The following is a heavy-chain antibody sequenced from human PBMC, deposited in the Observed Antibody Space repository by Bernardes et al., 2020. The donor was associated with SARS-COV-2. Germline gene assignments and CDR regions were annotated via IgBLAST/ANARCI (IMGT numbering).Heavy chain of an antibody. CDR1: GFVLNGYT. V-gene: IGHV3-21*05. J-gene: IGHJ4*02. CDR3: ATFGTGTYYKAY. CDR2: ISFGSNYI. D-gene: IGHD3-10*01. Sequence: GGSLVPPLPAPGFVLNGYTLNWVPPAPGQGPGGVSFISFGSNYIYYTDSVKGRFTVSRDNARKALFLEMSSLRADDTAVYYCATFGTGTYYKAYWGQGTLVTVSS.